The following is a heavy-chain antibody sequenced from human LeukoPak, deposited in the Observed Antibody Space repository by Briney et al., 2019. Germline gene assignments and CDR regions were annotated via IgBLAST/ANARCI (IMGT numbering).Heavy chain of an antibody. CDR2: ISTAGTT. V-gene: IGHV4-39*07. CDR1: GGSISSSSYY. J-gene: IGHJ4*02. D-gene: IGHD3-10*01. CDR3: ARGWFGESPLDL. Sequence: PSETLSLTCTVSGGSISSSSYYWGWIRQPPGKGLEWIGRISTAGTTNYNPSLKSRVTISADSSNNHFSLKLSSLSAADSAVYYCARGWFGESPLDLWGPGRLVTVSS.